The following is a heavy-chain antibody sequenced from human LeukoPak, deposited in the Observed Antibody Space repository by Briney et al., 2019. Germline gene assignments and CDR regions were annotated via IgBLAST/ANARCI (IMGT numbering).Heavy chain of an antibody. CDR3: ARSSGLWFGESFYGMDV. Sequence: GGSLRLSCAASGFTFSSYWMSWVRQAPGKGLERVANIKQDGSEKYYVDSAKGRFTISRDNAKNSLYLQMNSLRAEDTALYYCARSSGLWFGESFYGMDVWGQGTTVTVSS. J-gene: IGHJ6*02. V-gene: IGHV3-7*03. D-gene: IGHD3-10*01. CDR2: IKQDGSEK. CDR1: GFTFSSYW.